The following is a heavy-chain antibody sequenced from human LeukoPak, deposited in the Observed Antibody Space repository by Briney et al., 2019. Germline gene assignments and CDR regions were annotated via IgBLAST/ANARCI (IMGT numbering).Heavy chain of an antibody. Sequence: GGSLRLSCAGSGVTFSNYDMSWVRQAPGKGLEWVSTISASGGGTYYGDSVKGRFNISRDNSKNTLYLQMNSLRAEDTAVYYCAKATGYYDSIGYALGGFDYWGQGTLVTVSS. CDR1: GVTFSNYD. V-gene: IGHV3-23*01. D-gene: IGHD3-22*01. CDR3: AKATGYYDSIGYALGGFDY. CDR2: ISASGGGT. J-gene: IGHJ4*02.